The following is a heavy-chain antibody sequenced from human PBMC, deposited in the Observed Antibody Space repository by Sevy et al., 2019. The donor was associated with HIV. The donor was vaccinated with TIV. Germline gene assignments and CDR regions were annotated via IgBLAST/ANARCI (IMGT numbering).Heavy chain of an antibody. J-gene: IGHJ4*02. CDR2: IFSSGST. CDR1: GFTVNDKY. CDR3: VSLFLSYRSGSSYFDY. Sequence: GGSRRLSCAISGFTVNDKYIIWVRQAPGKGLEWVSVIFSSGSTYYADSAKGRFTISRDNSKNTVDLQMNSVRAEDTAVYYCVSLFLSYRSGSSYFDYWGQGTLVTVSS. V-gene: IGHV3-66*02. D-gene: IGHD6-19*01.